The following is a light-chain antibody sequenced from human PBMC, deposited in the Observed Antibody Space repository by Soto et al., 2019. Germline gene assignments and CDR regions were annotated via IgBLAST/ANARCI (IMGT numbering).Light chain of an antibody. CDR3: SSYAGRNNLL. CDR2: EVS. V-gene: IGLV2-8*01. J-gene: IGLJ2*01. Sequence: QSALTQPPSASGSPGQSVTISCTGTSSDVGGYNYVSWYQQHPGKAPKLMIYEVSRRPSGVPDRFSGSTSGNTASLTVSGLHAEDEADYYCSSYAGRNNLLFGGGTKLTVL. CDR1: SSDVGGYNY.